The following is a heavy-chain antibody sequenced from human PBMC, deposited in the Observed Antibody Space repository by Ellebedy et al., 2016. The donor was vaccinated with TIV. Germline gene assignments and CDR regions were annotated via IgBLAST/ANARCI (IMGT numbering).Heavy chain of an antibody. D-gene: IGHD6-13*01. CDR3: ARLPTVRIAQEVGWFDA. Sequence: AASVKVSCKASGYSFTTYYIHWVRQSPGHGLEWMGLIDHSDGSTTSPLKFRARITMTRDTSTDTLYMEMSSLRDDDMTVYYCARLPTVRIAQEVGWFDAWGRGTLVTVSS. CDR2: IDHSDGST. V-gene: IGHV1-46*01. J-gene: IGHJ5*02. CDR1: GYSFTTYY.